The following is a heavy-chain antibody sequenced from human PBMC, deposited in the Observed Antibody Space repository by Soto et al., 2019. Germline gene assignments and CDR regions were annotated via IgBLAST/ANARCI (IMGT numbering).Heavy chain of an antibody. CDR2: LKQDGSEK. CDR1: GFTFRSYC. V-gene: IGHV3-7*01. J-gene: IGHJ3*01. Sequence: PGGSLRLSCVASGFTFRSYCMSWVRQAPGKGLEWVANLKQDGSEKQYVDSVRGRFTISRDNAEDSLYLQMNSLTAEDTAVYYCARDGPTYDILWGGYPPQAFDLWGQGTMVTVSS. CDR3: ARDGPTYDILWGGYPPQAFDL. D-gene: IGHD3-16*02.